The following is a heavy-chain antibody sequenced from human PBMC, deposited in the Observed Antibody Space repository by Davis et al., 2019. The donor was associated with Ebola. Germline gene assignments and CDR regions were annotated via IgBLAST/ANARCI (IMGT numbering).Heavy chain of an antibody. D-gene: IGHD1/OR15-1a*01. CDR2: ISHHNGYT. V-gene: IGHV4-34*01. CDR1: GGSFSDYF. Sequence: MPSETLSLTCAVYGGSFSDYFWSWIRQPPEKGLEWIGEISHHNGYTNYNPSLKSRVTISVDTSKNQFSLKLSSVTAADTAVYYCARVPSGNNGNYFDYWGQGILVTVSS. J-gene: IGHJ4*02. CDR3: ARVPSGNNGNYFDY.